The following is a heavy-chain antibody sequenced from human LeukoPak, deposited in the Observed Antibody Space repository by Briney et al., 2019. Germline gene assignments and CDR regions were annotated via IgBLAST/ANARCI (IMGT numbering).Heavy chain of an antibody. CDR2: VYATGTT. Sequence: LRLSCAASGFTFSSYWMSWIRQPPGKGLEWIAYVYATGTTNYNPSLKTRATISMDTSKNQLSLTLTSVTAADTAVYYCARVGSGGAWFDFWGQGTLVSVSS. CDR3: ARVGSGGAWFDF. V-gene: IGHV4-59*01. CDR1: GFTFSSYW. J-gene: IGHJ4*02. D-gene: IGHD6-19*01.